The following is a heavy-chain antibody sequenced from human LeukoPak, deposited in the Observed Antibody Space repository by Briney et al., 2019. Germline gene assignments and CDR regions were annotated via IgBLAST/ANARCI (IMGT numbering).Heavy chain of an antibody. CDR2: IIPIFGTA. CDR3: ARARDWAGYSYGFYY. Sequence: SVTDSCKASGGTFSSYAISWVRQAPGQGLEWMGGIIPIFGTANYAQKFQGRVTITADESTSTAYMELSSLRSEDTAVYYCARARDWAGYSYGFYYWGQGTLVTVSS. CDR1: GGTFSSYA. D-gene: IGHD5-18*01. V-gene: IGHV1-69*13. J-gene: IGHJ4*02.